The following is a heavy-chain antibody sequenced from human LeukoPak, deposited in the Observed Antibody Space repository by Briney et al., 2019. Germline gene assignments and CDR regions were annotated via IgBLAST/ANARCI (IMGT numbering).Heavy chain of an antibody. D-gene: IGHD6-25*01. CDR1: GYTFTSYA. CDR3: ARGPPRLNWFDP. J-gene: IGHJ5*02. CDR2: INGGNGNT. V-gene: IGHV1-3*01. Sequence: ASVKVSCKASGYTFTSYAMHWVRQAPGQRLEWMGWINGGNGNTKYSQKLQGRVTITRDTSASTAYMELRSLRSEDTAVFYCARGPPRLNWFDPWGQGTLVTVSS.